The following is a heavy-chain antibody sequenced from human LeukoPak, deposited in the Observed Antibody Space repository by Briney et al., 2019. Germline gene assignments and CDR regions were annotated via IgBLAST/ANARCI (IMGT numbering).Heavy chain of an antibody. Sequence: GGSLRLSCAASGFTFSSYSMNWVRQAPGKGLEWASSISSSSSYIYYADSVKGRFTISRDNAKNSLYLQMNSLRAEDTAVYYCARHSGYDSDDAFDIWGQGTMVTVSS. V-gene: IGHV3-21*01. CDR1: GFTFSSYS. J-gene: IGHJ3*02. D-gene: IGHD5-12*01. CDR2: ISSSSSYI. CDR3: ARHSGYDSDDAFDI.